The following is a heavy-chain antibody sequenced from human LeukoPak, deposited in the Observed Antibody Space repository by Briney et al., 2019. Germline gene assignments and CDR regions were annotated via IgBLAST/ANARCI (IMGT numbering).Heavy chain of an antibody. CDR2: IYYSGST. D-gene: IGHD6-19*01. CDR3: ARPSSGGFDY. Sequence: PSETLSLTCTVSGGSISSSSYYWGWIRQPPGKGLEWIGSIYYSGSTYYNPSLKSRVTISVDTSKNQFSLKLSSVTAADTAVYYCARPSSGGFDYWGQGTLVTVSS. CDR1: GGSISSSSYY. V-gene: IGHV4-39*01. J-gene: IGHJ4*02.